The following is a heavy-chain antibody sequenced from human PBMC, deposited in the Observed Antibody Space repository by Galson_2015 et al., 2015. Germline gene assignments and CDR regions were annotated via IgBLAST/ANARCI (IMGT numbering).Heavy chain of an antibody. CDR1: GYTFTVYD. J-gene: IGHJ6*03. CDR3: ARGSWSRYNYYMDV. Sequence: SVKVSCKASGYTFTVYDINWVRQATGQGLEWMGWMNPNSGNTGYAQMFQGRVTMTRDSSIGTAYMELSSLRSEDTAVYYCARGSWSRYNYYMDVWGKGTTVTASS. D-gene: IGHD2-2*02. CDR2: MNPNSGNT. V-gene: IGHV1-8*01.